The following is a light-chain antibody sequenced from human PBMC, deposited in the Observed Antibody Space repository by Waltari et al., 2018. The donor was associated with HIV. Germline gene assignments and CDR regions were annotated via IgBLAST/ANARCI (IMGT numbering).Light chain of an antibody. CDR3: QQYGSSPLFT. Sequence: EIVLTQSPGTLSLSRGERATLSCRASQSGSSSYLAWYQQKPGQAPRPLIHGASSRATGIPDRFSGSGSGTDFTLTISRLEPEDFAVYYCQQYGSSPLFTFGPGTKVDI. J-gene: IGKJ3*01. V-gene: IGKV3-20*01. CDR1: QSGSSSY. CDR2: GAS.